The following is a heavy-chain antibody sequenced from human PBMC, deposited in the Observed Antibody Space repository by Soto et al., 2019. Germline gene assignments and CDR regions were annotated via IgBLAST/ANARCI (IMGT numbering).Heavy chain of an antibody. V-gene: IGHV1-3*01. J-gene: IGHJ6*03. CDR2: INAGNGNT. D-gene: IGHD2-2*01. Sequence: ASVKVSCKASGYTFTSYAMHWLRQAPGQRLEWMGWINAGNGNTKYSQKFQGRVTITRDTSASTAYMELSSLRSEDTAVYYCARVAVVVVPAARKYYYYYMDVWGKGTTVTVSS. CDR1: GYTFTSYA. CDR3: ARVAVVVVPAARKYYYYYMDV.